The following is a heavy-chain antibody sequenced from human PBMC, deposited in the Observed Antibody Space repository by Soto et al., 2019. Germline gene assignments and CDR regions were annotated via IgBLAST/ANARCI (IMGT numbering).Heavy chain of an antibody. CDR2: IIPILGIA. CDR3: ASNPLPQPYYYYMDV. Sequence: GASVKVSCKASGCTFSSXTISWVRQAPGQGLEWMGRIIPILGIANYAQKFQGRVTITADKSTSTAYMELSSLRSEDTAVYYCASNPLPQPYYYYMDVWGKGTTVTVSS. CDR1: GCTFSSXT. D-gene: IGHD1-1*01. V-gene: IGHV1-69*02. J-gene: IGHJ6*03.